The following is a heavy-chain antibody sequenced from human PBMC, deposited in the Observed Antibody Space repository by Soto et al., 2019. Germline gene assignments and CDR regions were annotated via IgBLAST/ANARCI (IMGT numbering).Heavy chain of an antibody. J-gene: IGHJ4*02. D-gene: IGHD2-15*01. V-gene: IGHV4-31*03. Sequence: PSETLSLTCSVSGGSISRGAYFWTWIRQFPGKGLEWIAYISYTGATYYNPSLKSRVTILADTSKNQFFLKLNSVTSADTAVYYCARGGPVSVSPAWQLLGYFDYWGQGTLVTVSS. CDR2: ISYTGAT. CDR1: GGSISRGAYF. CDR3: ARGGPVSVSPAWQLLGYFDY.